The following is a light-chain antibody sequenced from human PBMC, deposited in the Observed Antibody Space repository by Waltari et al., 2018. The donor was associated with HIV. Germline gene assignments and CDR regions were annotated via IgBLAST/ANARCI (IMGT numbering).Light chain of an antibody. Sequence: SVLTQPPSASGTPGQRVTISCSGSTSNIGSNDVFWYQHLTGAAPKLLIHRNNQRPSGVPDRFSGSTSGTSASLAISGLRSEDEADYYCVAWDDSLRGVLFGGGTKVAVL. J-gene: IGLJ2*01. CDR3: VAWDDSLRGVL. V-gene: IGLV1-47*01. CDR2: RNN. CDR1: TSNIGSND.